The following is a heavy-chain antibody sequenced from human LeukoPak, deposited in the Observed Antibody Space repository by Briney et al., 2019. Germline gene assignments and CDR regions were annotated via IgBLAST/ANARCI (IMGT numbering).Heavy chain of an antibody. D-gene: IGHD2-21*02. CDR2: INSDGSST. J-gene: IGHJ3*02. Sequence: PGGSLRLSCAASGFTFSSYWMSWVRQAPGKGLVWVSRINSDGSSTSYADSVKGRFTISRDNAKNTLYLQMNSLRAEDTAVYHCARQVVTLSSDAFDIWGQGTMVTVSS. V-gene: IGHV3-74*01. CDR1: GFTFSSYW. CDR3: ARQVVTLSSDAFDI.